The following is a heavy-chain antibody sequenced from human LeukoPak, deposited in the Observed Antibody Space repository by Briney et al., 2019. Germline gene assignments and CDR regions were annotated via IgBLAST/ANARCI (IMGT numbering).Heavy chain of an antibody. V-gene: IGHV1-8*01. J-gene: IGHJ6*02. CDR1: GYTFTSYD. D-gene: IGHD1-26*01. CDR3: ARGRAGATIDYYYYGMDV. Sequence: GASVKVSCKASGYTFTSYDINWVRQATGQRLEWMGWMNPNSGNTGYAQKFQGRVTMTRNTSISTAYMELSSLRSEDTAVYYCARGRAGATIDYYYYGMDVWGQGTTVTVSS. CDR2: MNPNSGNT.